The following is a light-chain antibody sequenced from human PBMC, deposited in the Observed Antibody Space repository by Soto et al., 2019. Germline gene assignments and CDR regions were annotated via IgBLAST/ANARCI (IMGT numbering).Light chain of an antibody. J-gene: IGLJ2*01. CDR2: DVS. Sequence: QSALTQPASVSGSPGQSITISCTGTSSDVSGYNYVSWYQQHPGKAPKLMIYDVSNRPSGVSNRFSGSKSGNTASLTISGLQAEDEADYYCSSYTSSSTLPVFGGGTKVTVL. CDR1: SSDVSGYNY. V-gene: IGLV2-14*01. CDR3: SSYTSSSTLPV.